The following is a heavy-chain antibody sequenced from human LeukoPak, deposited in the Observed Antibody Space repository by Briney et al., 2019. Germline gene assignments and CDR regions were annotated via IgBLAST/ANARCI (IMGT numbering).Heavy chain of an antibody. V-gene: IGHV3-7*01. Sequence: GGSLRLPCAASGFTFSNYWMSWVRQAPGKGLEWVANIKQDGSEKFHVDSVKGRFTISRDNAKNSLSLQMNSLRAEDTAVYYCARGGSYSGAFYDAFDIWGQGTMVTVSS. CDR1: GFTFSNYW. J-gene: IGHJ3*02. CDR2: IKQDGSEK. D-gene: IGHD1-26*01. CDR3: ARGGSYSGAFYDAFDI.